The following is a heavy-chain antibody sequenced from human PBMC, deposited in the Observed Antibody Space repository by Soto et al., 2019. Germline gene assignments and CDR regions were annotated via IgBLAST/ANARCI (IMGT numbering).Heavy chain of an antibody. J-gene: IGHJ4*02. D-gene: IGHD2-15*01. CDR2: RYYSEST. V-gene: IGHV4-31*03. Sequence: SETLSLTCTVSGGSITTGGYYWSWIRQLPGKGLEWIGHRYYSESTYYNPSLKSRVSISLDTSKNQFSLKLSFVTAAGTAMYYCARTKCSGGSCYSWSLDYWGQGTPVTVSS. CDR3: ARTKCSGGSCYSWSLDY. CDR1: GGSITTGGYY.